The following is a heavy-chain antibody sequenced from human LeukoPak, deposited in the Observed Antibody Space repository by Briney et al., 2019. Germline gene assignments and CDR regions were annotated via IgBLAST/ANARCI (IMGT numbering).Heavy chain of an antibody. Sequence: GGSLRLSCAGSGFTVSSNYMSWVRQAPGKGLEWVSVIYSGGSTYYADSVKGRFTISRENSKNTLYLQMNSLRAEDTAVYYCAELGITMIGGVWGKGTTVTISS. D-gene: IGHD3-10*02. J-gene: IGHJ6*04. CDR2: IYSGGST. CDR1: GFTVSSNY. CDR3: AELGITMIGGV. V-gene: IGHV3-66*01.